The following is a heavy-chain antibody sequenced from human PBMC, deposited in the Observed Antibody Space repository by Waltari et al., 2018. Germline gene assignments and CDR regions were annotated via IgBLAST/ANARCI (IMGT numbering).Heavy chain of an antibody. V-gene: IGHV1-69*05. CDR1: GGTLSSHP. CDR2: IIPIFGTA. J-gene: IGHJ6*02. D-gene: IGHD5-18*01. Sequence: QVQLVQSGAEVKKPGSSVKVSCKASGGTLSSHPISWVRQAPGHGLEGMGGIIPIFGTAKYAQNFQGRVTITTDEFTSTAYMALSSLRSEDTAVYYCARDPGIPLHFGYPGEWNGMDVWGQGTTVTVSS. CDR3: ARDPGIPLHFGYPGEWNGMDV.